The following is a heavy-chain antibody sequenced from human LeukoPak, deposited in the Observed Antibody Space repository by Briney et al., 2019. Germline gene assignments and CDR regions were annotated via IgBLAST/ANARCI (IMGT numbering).Heavy chain of an antibody. Sequence: SETLSLTCTVSGDSISSSSYYWGWIRQPPGKGLEWIGSIYYSGSTYYNPSLKSRVTISVDTSKNQFSLKLSSVTAADTAVYYCARLEAEGLVITHWGQGTLVTVSS. CDR3: ARLEAEGLVITH. CDR2: IYYSGST. J-gene: IGHJ4*02. V-gene: IGHV4-39*01. D-gene: IGHD3/OR15-3a*01. CDR1: GDSISSSSYY.